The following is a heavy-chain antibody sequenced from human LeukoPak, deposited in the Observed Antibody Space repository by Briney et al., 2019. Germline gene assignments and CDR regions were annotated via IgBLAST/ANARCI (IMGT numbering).Heavy chain of an antibody. J-gene: IGHJ4*02. Sequence: GGSLRLSCAASGFTFSSYGMHWVRQAPGKGLEWVAVISYDGSNKCYADSVKGRFPLSRDNSKNTLYLQMNSLRAEDTAVYYCAKVGAVAGPTLYYFDYWGQGTLVTVSS. CDR3: AKVGAVAGPTLYYFDY. V-gene: IGHV3-30*18. D-gene: IGHD6-19*01. CDR1: GFTFSSYG. CDR2: ISYDGSNK.